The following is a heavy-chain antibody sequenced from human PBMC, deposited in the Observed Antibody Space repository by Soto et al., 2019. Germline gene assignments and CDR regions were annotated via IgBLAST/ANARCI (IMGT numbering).Heavy chain of an antibody. CDR1: GYTFTSYG. J-gene: IGHJ4*02. CDR2: ISAYNGNA. D-gene: IGHD2-15*01. CDR3: ARDTYCSGGSCYNKYFDY. V-gene: IGHV1-18*01. Sequence: SVKVSCKASGYTFTSYGISWVRQAPGQGLQWMGWISAYNGNANYAQKLQGRVTMTTDTSTSTAYMELRSLRSDDTAVYYCARDTYCSGGSCYNKYFDYWGQGTLVTVSS.